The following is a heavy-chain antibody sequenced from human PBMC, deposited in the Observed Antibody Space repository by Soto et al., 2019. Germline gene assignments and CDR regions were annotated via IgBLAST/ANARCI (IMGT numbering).Heavy chain of an antibody. J-gene: IGHJ4*02. D-gene: IGHD6-19*01. Sequence: VQLVESGGGVLQPGRSLRLSCAASGFTFSDYALHWVRQAPGKGLEWVAVVSHDGRNTHYADSVKGRFTISRDSSKNTVSLEMNSLRAEDKAVYYCAKGGRQWLVTSDFNYWGQGALVTVSS. CDR3: AKGGRQWLVTSDFNY. CDR1: GFTFSDYA. CDR2: VSHDGRNT. V-gene: IGHV3-30*18.